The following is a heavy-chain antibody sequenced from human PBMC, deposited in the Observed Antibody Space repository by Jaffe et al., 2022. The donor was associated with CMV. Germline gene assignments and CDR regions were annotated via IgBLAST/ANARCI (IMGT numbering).Heavy chain of an antibody. J-gene: IGHJ5*02. CDR1: GGSISSGGYY. CDR3: ARGKRRELLRGDWFDP. CDR2: IYYSGST. Sequence: QVQLQESGPGLVKPSQTLSLTCTVSGGSISSGGYYWSWIRQHPGKGLEWIGYIYYSGSTYYNPSLKSRVTISVDTSKNQFSLKLSSVTAADTAVYYCARGKRRELLRGDWFDPWGQGTLVTVSS. V-gene: IGHV4-31*03. D-gene: IGHD1-26*01.